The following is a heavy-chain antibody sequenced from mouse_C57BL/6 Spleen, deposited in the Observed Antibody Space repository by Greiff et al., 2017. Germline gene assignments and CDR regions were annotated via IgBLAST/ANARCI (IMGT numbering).Heavy chain of an antibody. CDR3: AKSNYDYAMDY. V-gene: IGHV3-1*01. CDR1: GYSITSGYD. Sequence: EVQGVESGPGMVKPSQSLSLTCTVTGYSITSGYDWHWIRHFPGNKLEWMGYISYSGSTNYNPSLKSRISITHDTSKNHFFLKLNSVTTEDTATYYCAKSNYDYAMDYWGQGTSVTVSS. J-gene: IGHJ4*01. CDR2: ISYSGST. D-gene: IGHD2-5*01.